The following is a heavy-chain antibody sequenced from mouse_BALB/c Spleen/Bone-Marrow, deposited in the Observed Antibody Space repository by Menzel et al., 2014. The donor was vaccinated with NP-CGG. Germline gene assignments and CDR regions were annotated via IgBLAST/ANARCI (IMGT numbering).Heavy chain of an antibody. CDR1: GFNIKDYY. V-gene: IGHV14-1*02. CDR3: ARGDGYAMDY. CDR2: IDPENGNT. J-gene: IGHJ4*01. Sequence: EVKLQESGAEIVRPGALVKLSCKASGFNIKDYYMQWVKQRPEQGLEWIGWIDPENGNTIYDPKFQGKASITADTSSNTAYLQRSSLTSEDTAVYYCARGDGYAMDYWGQGTSVTVSS.